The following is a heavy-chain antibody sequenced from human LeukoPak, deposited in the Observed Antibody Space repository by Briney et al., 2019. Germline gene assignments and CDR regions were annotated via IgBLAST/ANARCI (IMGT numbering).Heavy chain of an antibody. CDR1: GYSFTSYW. D-gene: IGHD1-26*01. CDR2: IYPGDSDT. V-gene: IGHV5-51*01. J-gene: IGHJ4*02. Sequence: GESLKISCKGSGYSFTSYWIGWVRQMPGKGLEWMGIIYPGDSDTRYSPSFQGQVTISADKSITTACLQWSSLKASDTAMYFCARPRVGGTTVIDYWGQGTLVTVSS. CDR3: ARPRVGGTTVIDY.